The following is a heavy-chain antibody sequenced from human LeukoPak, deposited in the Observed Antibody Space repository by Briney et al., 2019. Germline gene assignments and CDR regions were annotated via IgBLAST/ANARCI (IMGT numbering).Heavy chain of an antibody. J-gene: IGHJ4*02. V-gene: IGHV3-21*01. Sequence: GGSLRLSCPASGFNFSSYSMNWGRQAPGKGLEWVSSISSSSSYIYYADSVKGRFTISRDNAKNSLYLQMNSLRAEDTAVYYCARDLGNFDPYYYFDYWGQGTLVTVSS. D-gene: IGHD3-9*01. CDR1: GFNFSSYS. CDR2: ISSSSSYI. CDR3: ARDLGNFDPYYYFDY.